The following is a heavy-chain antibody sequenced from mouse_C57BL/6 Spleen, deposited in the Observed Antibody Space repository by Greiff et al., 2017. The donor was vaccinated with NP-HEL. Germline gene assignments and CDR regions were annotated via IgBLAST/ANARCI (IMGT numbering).Heavy chain of an antibody. CDR1: GYTFTDYY. CDR3: ARGGSLGYFDY. V-gene: IGHV1-26*01. Sequence: EVQLHQSGPELVKPGASVKISCKASGYTFTDYYMNWVKQSHGKSLEWIGDINPNNGGTSYNQKFKGKATLTVDKSSSTAYMELHSLTSEDSAVYYCARGGSLGYFDYWGQGTTLTVSS. D-gene: IGHD1-1*01. J-gene: IGHJ2*01. CDR2: INPNNGGT.